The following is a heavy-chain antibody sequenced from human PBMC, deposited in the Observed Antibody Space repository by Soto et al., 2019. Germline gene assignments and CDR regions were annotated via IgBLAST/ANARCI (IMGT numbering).Heavy chain of an antibody. D-gene: IGHD5-18*01. J-gene: IGHJ4*02. CDR1: GFTFSSYW. V-gene: IGHV3-7*01. Sequence: PGGSLRLSCAASGFTFSSYWMSWVRQAPGKGLEWVANIKQDGSEKYYVDSVKGRFTISRDNAKNSLYLQMNSLRAEDTAVYYCVRTAGSGYSYGYYFDYWGQGTLVTVSS. CDR2: IKQDGSEK. CDR3: VRTAGSGYSYGYYFDY.